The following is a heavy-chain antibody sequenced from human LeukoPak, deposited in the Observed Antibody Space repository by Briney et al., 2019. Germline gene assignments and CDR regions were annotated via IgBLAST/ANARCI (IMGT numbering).Heavy chain of an antibody. CDR3: AKDTAMAPKPYYYYGMDV. CDR1: GFTFSSYG. V-gene: IGHV3-30*18. Sequence: GGSLRLSCAASGFTFSSYGMHWVRQAPGKGLEWVAVISYDGSNKYYADSVKGRFTISRDNSKNTLYLQMNSLRAEDTAVYYCAKDTAMAPKPYYYYGMDVWGQGTTVTVSS. D-gene: IGHD5-18*01. CDR2: ISYDGSNK. J-gene: IGHJ6*02.